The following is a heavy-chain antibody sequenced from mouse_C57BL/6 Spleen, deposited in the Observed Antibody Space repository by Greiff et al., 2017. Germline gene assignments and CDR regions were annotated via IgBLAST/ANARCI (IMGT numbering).Heavy chain of an antibody. CDR2: IYPRSGNT. V-gene: IGHV1-81*01. CDR1: GYTFTSYG. CDR3: ANYYGSSYGDY. Sequence: QFQLQQSGAELARPGASVKLSCKASGYTFTSYGISWVKQRTGQGLEWIGEIYPRSGNTYYNEKFKGKATLTADKSSSTAYMELRSLTSEDSAVYFCANYYGSSYGDYWGQGTTLTVSS. D-gene: IGHD1-1*01. J-gene: IGHJ2*01.